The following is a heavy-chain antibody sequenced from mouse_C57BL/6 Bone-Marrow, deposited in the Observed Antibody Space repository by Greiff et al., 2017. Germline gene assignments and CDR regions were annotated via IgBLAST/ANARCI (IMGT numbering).Heavy chain of an antibody. CDR2: IYPRSGNT. CDR3: ARSLLEGAWFAY. CDR1: GYTFTSYG. V-gene: IGHV1-81*01. J-gene: IGHJ3*01. Sequence: QVQLQPSGAELARPGASVKLSCKASGYTFTSYGISWVKQRTGQGLEWIGEIYPRSGNTYYNEKFKGKATLTADKSSSTAYMELRSLTSEDSAVYFCARSLLEGAWFAYWGQGTLVTVSA. D-gene: IGHD2-10*02.